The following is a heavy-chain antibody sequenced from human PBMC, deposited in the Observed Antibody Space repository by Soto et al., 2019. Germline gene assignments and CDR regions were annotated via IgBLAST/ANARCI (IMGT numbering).Heavy chain of an antibody. J-gene: IGHJ4*02. CDR3: ARSIAVAGLDY. Sequence: SGGSLRLSCAASGFTLSTYTMHWVRQAPGKGLEWVAVISYDGNKKFYRDSVKGRFSISRDTSMHTVYLEMNSLSPEDTGVYYCARSIAVAGLDYWGQGTLVTVSS. CDR2: ISYDGNKK. CDR1: GFTLSTYT. D-gene: IGHD6-19*01. V-gene: IGHV3-30*01.